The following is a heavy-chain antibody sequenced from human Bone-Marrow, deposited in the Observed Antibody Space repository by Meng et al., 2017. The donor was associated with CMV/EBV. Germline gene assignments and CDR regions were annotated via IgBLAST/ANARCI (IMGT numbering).Heavy chain of an antibody. V-gene: IGHV1-18*01. CDR3: AREGTYHYYYYYGMDV. CDR2: ISAYNGNT. D-gene: IGHD2-2*02. J-gene: IGHJ6*02. Sequence: ASVKGSCKASGYTFTSYGISWVRQAPGQGLEWMGWISAYNGNTNYAQKLQGRVTMTTDTSTSTAYMELRSLRSDDTAVYYCAREGTYHYYYYYGMDVWGQGTTVTVSS. CDR1: GYTFTSYG.